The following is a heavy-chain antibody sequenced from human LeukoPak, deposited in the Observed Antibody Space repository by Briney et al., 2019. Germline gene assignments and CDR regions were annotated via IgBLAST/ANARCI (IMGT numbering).Heavy chain of an antibody. CDR2: IYSVSST. Sequence: PGGSLRLSCVASGFTVSSSYMSWVRQAPGKGLEWVSIIYSVSSTYYADSVKGRFTISRDNSKNTLNLHMNSLRAEDTAVYYCAGSTAEDILDYWGQGTLVSVSS. CDR1: GFTVSSSY. V-gene: IGHV3-53*01. J-gene: IGHJ4*02. D-gene: IGHD2-15*01. CDR3: AGSTAEDILDY.